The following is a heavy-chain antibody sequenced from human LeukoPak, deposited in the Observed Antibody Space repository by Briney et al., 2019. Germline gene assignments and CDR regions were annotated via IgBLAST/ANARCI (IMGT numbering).Heavy chain of an antibody. CDR3: AREGGSYRPLDY. CDR1: GFTFANYA. J-gene: IGHJ4*02. Sequence: GSLRLSCVASGFTFANYAMSWVRQPPGKGLEWIGEVNLQGGTNYNPSLLRRVAISVDTSANHVSLQMTSVTAADTAVYYCAREGGSYRPLDYSGQGTLVTVSS. CDR2: VNLQGGT. D-gene: IGHD3-16*02. V-gene: IGHV4-34*01.